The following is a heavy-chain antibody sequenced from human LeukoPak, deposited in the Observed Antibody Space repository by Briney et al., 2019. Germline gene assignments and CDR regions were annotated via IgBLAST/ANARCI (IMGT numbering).Heavy chain of an antibody. CDR3: ARLDRGSSGSRVIDY. D-gene: IGHD3-10*01. V-gene: IGHV1-18*01. J-gene: IGHJ4*02. Sequence: ASVKVSCKASGYTFTSFDFSWVQQAPGQGLEWMGWIITYNDNTNYAQKLQGRVTMTTDTSTSTAYMELRSLRSDDTAVYYCARLDRGSSGSRVIDYWGQGTLVTVSS. CDR1: GYTFTSFD. CDR2: IITYNDNT.